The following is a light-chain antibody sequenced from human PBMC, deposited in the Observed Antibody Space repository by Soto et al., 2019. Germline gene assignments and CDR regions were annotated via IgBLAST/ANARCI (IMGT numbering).Light chain of an antibody. CDR3: SSHGGINNVV. Sequence: QSALTQPPSASGSPGQSATISCTGTSRDVGAYNYVSWYQQHPGKAPKLMIYEVTKRPSGVPDRFSGSKSGNTASLTVSGLLAEDEADYFCSSHGGINNVVFGGGTKLTVL. V-gene: IGLV2-8*01. CDR1: SRDVGAYNY. CDR2: EVT. J-gene: IGLJ3*02.